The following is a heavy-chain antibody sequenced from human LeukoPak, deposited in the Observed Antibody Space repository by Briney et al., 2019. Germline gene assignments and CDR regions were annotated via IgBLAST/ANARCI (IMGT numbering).Heavy chain of an antibody. CDR3: ARAGVLWFGESKFDY. D-gene: IGHD3-10*01. CDR1: GFTFSSYW. CDR2: INQDGSEK. J-gene: IGHJ4*02. V-gene: IGHV3-7*03. Sequence: GGSLRLSCAASGFTFSSYWMTWVRHTPRKGLEWVANINQDGSEKYHVDSVKGRFTISRDNAKNSLYLQMNSLRAEDTAVYYCARAGVLWFGESKFDYWGQGTLVTVSS.